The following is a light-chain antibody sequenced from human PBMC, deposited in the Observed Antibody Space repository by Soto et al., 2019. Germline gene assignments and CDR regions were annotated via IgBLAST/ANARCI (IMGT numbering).Light chain of an antibody. Sequence: DIQMTQSPSTLSASVGDRVTITCRASQGISSWLAWYQQKPGKAPKLLIYKASNLESGVPSRFSGSGSGTEFTLTISSLQPDDFATYYCQQFNSYSTFGPGTKVEIK. CDR1: QGISSW. J-gene: IGKJ1*01. CDR3: QQFNSYST. CDR2: KAS. V-gene: IGKV1-5*03.